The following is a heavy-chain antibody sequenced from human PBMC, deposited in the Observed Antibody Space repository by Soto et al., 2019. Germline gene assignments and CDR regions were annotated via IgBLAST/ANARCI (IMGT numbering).Heavy chain of an antibody. J-gene: IGHJ4*02. CDR2: SSGYNGDI. Sequence: ASVKVSCKASGYTFTSYGITWVRQAPGQGLEWMGWSSGYNGDIKYAQKFQGRVTMTADTSTSTAYMDLRSLRSDDTAMYFCARGVSHYYSSSYGVEWGKGTLVTV. CDR3: ARGVSHYYSSSYGVE. CDR1: GYTFTSYG. V-gene: IGHV1-18*01. D-gene: IGHD3-22*01.